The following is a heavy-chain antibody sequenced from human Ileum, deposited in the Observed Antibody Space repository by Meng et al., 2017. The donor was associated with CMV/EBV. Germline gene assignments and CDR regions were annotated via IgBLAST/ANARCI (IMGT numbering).Heavy chain of an antibody. CDR1: GFTFSFYA. Sequence: GGSLRLSCAASGFTFSFYAMNWVRQAPGKGLEWLLYISSSGSIIYSADAVKGRFSISRDNAKNSLYLQMNSLGAEDTAVYYCARDGGMRGSTSWYFEKWGQGTPVTVSS. CDR2: ISSSGSII. CDR3: ARDGGMRGSTSWYFEK. D-gene: IGHD2-15*01. V-gene: IGHV3-48*03. J-gene: IGHJ4*02.